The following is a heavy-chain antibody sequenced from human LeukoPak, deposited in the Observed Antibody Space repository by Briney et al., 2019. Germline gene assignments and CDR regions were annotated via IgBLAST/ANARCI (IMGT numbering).Heavy chain of an antibody. Sequence: QPGGSRILSCSASGFTFSSYAMHWVRQAPGKGPEYVSTISSNGGSTYYANSVKGRFTISRDNSKNTLYLQMGSLRAEDMAVYYCARGTRGFDYWGQGTLVTVSS. D-gene: IGHD3-10*01. V-gene: IGHV3-64*01. CDR1: GFTFSSYA. CDR2: ISSNGGST. J-gene: IGHJ4*02. CDR3: ARGTRGFDY.